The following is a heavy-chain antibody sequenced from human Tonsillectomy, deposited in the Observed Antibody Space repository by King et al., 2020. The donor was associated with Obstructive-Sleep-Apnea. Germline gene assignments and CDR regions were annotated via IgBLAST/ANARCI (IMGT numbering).Heavy chain of an antibody. CDR3: ARKEGAHYFDY. Sequence: VQLVESGAEVKKPGASVKVSCKASGYTFTSYVISWVRQAPGQGLEWMGWISAYNGDTNYAQKLQGRLTMTTDTSSGTAYMELRSLRSDDTAVYYCARKEGAHYFDYWGQGTLVTVSS. J-gene: IGHJ4*02. CDR2: ISAYNGDT. D-gene: IGHD3-16*01. CDR1: GYTFTSYV. V-gene: IGHV1-18*01.